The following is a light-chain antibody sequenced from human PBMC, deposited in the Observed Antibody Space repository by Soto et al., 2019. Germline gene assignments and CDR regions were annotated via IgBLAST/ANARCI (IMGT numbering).Light chain of an antibody. CDR3: QQYGSSPYS. J-gene: IGKJ2*03. Sequence: EIVLTQSPGTLSLSPGERATLSCRASQSVRSSYLAWYQQKPGQAPRLLIYGASSRATGIPDSFSGSGSGTDFTRTISRLEPEDFAVYYCQQYGSSPYSFGQGTKLEIK. CDR1: QSVRSSY. V-gene: IGKV3-20*01. CDR2: GAS.